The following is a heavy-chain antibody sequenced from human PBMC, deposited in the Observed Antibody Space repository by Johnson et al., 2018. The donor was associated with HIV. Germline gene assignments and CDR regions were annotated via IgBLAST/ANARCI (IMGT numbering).Heavy chain of an antibody. V-gene: IGHV3-20*04. Sequence: VQLVESGGGVVRPGGSLRLSCAASGFSFDDYGMSWVRQAPGRGLEWVSSINWNGGRTDYVASVKGGFTISRDNAKNSLYLHKNSLRAEDTAVYYCAGATVESAFDIWGQGTMVTVSS. D-gene: IGHD4-23*01. CDR3: AGATVESAFDI. CDR1: GFSFDDYG. J-gene: IGHJ3*02. CDR2: INWNGGRT.